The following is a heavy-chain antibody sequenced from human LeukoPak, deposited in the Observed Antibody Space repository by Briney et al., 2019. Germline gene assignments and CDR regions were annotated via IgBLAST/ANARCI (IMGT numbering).Heavy chain of an antibody. CDR3: ARDSEEWELLFGY. CDR2: ISSDGSST. Sequence: GGSLRLSCAASGFTFSRSWMHWVRQVPGKELVWVSRISSDGSSTTYADSVKGRFTISRDNAKNPLYLQMNSLRAEDTAVYYCARDSEEWELLFGYWGQGTLVTVSS. CDR1: GFTFSRSW. D-gene: IGHD1-26*01. V-gene: IGHV3-74*01. J-gene: IGHJ4*02.